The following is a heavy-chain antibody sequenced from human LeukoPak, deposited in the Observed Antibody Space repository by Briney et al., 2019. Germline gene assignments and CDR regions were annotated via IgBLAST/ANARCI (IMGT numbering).Heavy chain of an antibody. CDR3: AREYPGIAAAGKGSFDY. Sequence: SETLSLTCTVSGGSISSGSYYWSWIRQPAGKGLEWIGRIYTSGSTNYNPSLKSRVTISVDTSKNQFSLKLSSVTAADTAVYYCAREYPGIAAAGKGSFDYWGQGTLVTVSS. CDR2: IYTSGST. J-gene: IGHJ4*02. CDR1: GGSISSGSYY. D-gene: IGHD6-13*01. V-gene: IGHV4-61*02.